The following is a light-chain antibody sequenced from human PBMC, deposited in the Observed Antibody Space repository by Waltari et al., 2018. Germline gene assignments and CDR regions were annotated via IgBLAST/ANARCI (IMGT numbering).Light chain of an antibody. CDR1: RSISTN. V-gene: IGKV1-39*01. CDR3: QQSHTVPHT. Sequence: DIQMTQSPSSVSASVGDTVTITCRPSRSISTNVNLYQHKPGKAPKLLSYGALKMQYHVPTRVSGSGSETEFTLTSTGLQPEDFATYHWQQSHTVPHTFGQGTKVDI. CDR2: GAL. J-gene: IGKJ2*01.